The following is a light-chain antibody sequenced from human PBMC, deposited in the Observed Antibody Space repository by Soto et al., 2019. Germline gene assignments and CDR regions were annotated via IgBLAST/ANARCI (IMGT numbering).Light chain of an antibody. CDR1: SSDVGGYNF. CDR3: SSYTGGSTYV. Sequence: QSVLTQPASVSGSPGQSITISCTGTSSDVGGYNFVSWYQQHPDKAPKLMIYDVTNRPSGVSNRFSGSRSGNTATLTISGLQGEDEAEYYCSSYTGGSTYVFGTGTKVTVL. CDR2: DVT. J-gene: IGLJ1*01. V-gene: IGLV2-14*01.